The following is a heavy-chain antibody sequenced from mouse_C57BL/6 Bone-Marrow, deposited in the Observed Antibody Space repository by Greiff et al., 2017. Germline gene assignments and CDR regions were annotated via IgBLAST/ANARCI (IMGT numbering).Heavy chain of an antibody. CDR3: ARLDYDKAWFAY. J-gene: IGHJ3*01. V-gene: IGHV1-69*01. Sequence: QVQLQQPGAELVMPGASVKLSCKASGYTFTSYWMHWVKQRPGQGLEWIGEIDPSDSYTNYNQKFKGKSTLTVDKSSSTAYMHLSSLTSEDSAVYYCARLDYDKAWFAYWGQGTLVTVAA. CDR1: GYTFTSYW. CDR2: IDPSDSYT. D-gene: IGHD2-4*01.